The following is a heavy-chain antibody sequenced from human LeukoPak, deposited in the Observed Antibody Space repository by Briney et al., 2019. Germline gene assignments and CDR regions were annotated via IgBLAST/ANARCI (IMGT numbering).Heavy chain of an antibody. D-gene: IGHD3-9*01. CDR3: ARDVGGTYYDILTGYYFRSDY. CDR1: GYTFTSYY. V-gene: IGHV1-46*01. J-gene: IGHJ4*02. Sequence: ASVKVSCKASGYTFTSYYMHWVRQAPGQGLEWMGIINPSGGSTSYAQKFQGRVTMTRDTSTSTVYMELSSLRSEDTAVYYCARDVGGTYYDILTGYYFRSDYWGQGTLVTVSS. CDR2: INPSGGST.